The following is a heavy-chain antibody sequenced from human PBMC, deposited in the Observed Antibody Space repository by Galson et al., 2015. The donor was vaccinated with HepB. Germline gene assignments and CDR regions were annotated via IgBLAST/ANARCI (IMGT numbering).Heavy chain of an antibody. V-gene: IGHV3-33*06. CDR2: IWYDGTNK. D-gene: IGHD2-2*01. CDR1: GFTFSSHG. Sequence: SLRLSCAASGFTFSSHGMHWVRQAPGKGLEWVAVIWYDGTNKNYADSAKGRFIISRDNSKNTLYLQMNSLRADDTAVYYCVKDGGYCSRTSCHIYFYGLDVWGQGTTVTVSS. J-gene: IGHJ6*02. CDR3: VKDGGYCSRTSCHIYFYGLDV.